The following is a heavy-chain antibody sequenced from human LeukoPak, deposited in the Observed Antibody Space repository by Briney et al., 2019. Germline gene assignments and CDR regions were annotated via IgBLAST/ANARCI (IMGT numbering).Heavy chain of an antibody. V-gene: IGHV3-30*02. J-gene: IGHJ4*02. CDR3: EKDQEMATSPYYVDY. CDR2: IRYDGSNK. Sequence: GGSLRLSCAASGFTFSSYGMHWVRQAPGKGLGWVAFIRYDGSNKYYADSVKGRFTISRDNSKNTLYLQMNSLRAEDTAVYYCEKDQEMATSPYYVDYWGQGTLVTVSS. D-gene: IGHD5-24*01. CDR1: GFTFSSYG.